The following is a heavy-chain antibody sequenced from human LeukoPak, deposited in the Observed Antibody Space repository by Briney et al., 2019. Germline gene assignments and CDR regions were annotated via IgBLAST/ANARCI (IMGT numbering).Heavy chain of an antibody. D-gene: IGHD6-6*01. J-gene: IGHJ4*02. CDR3: ARTAARRFDY. V-gene: IGHV1-46*01. Sequence: VASVKVSCKASTYTLTSYAISWMRQAPGQGLEWMGIINPTGGSTTYAQKFQGRVTMTRDTSTSTVYMELSSLRSDDTAVYYCARTAARRFDYWGQGTLVTVSS. CDR2: INPTGGST. CDR1: TYTLTSYA.